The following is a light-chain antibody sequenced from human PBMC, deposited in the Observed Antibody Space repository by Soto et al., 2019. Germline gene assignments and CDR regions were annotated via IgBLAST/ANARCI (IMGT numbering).Light chain of an antibody. CDR2: EGT. Sequence: QSALTQPASVSGSPGQSITISCTGTSSDVGNYVSWYQQHPGKAPKLVIYEGTKRPSGVSNRLSGSKSGNTASLTISGLQAEDEGDYYCCSYTSSTVIFGGGTKLTVL. CDR3: CSYTSSTVI. J-gene: IGLJ2*01. CDR1: SSDVGNY. V-gene: IGLV2-23*01.